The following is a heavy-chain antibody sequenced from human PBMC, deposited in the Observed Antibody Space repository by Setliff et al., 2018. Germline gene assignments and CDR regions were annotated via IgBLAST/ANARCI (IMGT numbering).Heavy chain of an antibody. D-gene: IGHD2-21*02. Sequence: GGSLRLSCAASGFSFSDYYMSWVRQAPGQGLEWLSKLSGYGLTIYFSDSVKGRFPTSRDNSKNTPNLQMNGLRAEDTAVYYCAKANAMVVTSHSYGMDVWGQGTTVTVSS. J-gene: IGHJ6*02. V-gene: IGHV3-11*04. CDR3: AKANAMVVTSHSYGMDV. CDR1: GFSFSDYY. CDR2: LSGYGLTI.